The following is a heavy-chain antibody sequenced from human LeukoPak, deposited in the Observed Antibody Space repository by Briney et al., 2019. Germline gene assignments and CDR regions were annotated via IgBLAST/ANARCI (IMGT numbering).Heavy chain of an antibody. CDR1: GYSISSGYY. V-gene: IGHV4-38-2*02. D-gene: IGHD2/OR15-2a*01. J-gene: IGHJ6*02. CDR2: IYHSGST. Sequence: SETLSLTCTVSGYSISSGYYWGWIRQPPGKGLEWIGSIYHSGSTYYNPSLKSRVTMSVDTSKNQFSLKLSSVTAADTAVYYCARGVEYPIREYYYYGMDVWGQGTTVTVSS. CDR3: ARGVEYPIREYYYYGMDV.